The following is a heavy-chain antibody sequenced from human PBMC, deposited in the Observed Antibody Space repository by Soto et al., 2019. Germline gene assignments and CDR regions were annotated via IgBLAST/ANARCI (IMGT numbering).Heavy chain of an antibody. CDR1: GFTFSDYY. CDR2: ISNTGTTI. V-gene: IGHV3-11*01. Sequence: QVQLEESGGGLVKPGGSLRLSCVASGFTFSDYYMSWIRQAPGRGLECVSYISNTGTTIYYADSVKGRFTISRDNAKNSLFLQMNSLRAEDTAVYYCARDGGDCISASCYPRLTWYFDLWGRGTLVTVSS. CDR3: ARDGGDCISASCYPRLTWYFDL. J-gene: IGHJ2*01. D-gene: IGHD2-2*01.